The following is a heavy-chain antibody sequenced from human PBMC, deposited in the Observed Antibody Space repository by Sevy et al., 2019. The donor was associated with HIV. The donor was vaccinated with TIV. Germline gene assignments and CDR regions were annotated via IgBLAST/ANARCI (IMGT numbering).Heavy chain of an antibody. V-gene: IGHV1-46*01. J-gene: IGHJ4*02. CDR1: GYTFTSYY. CDR3: ARDFMVRGVISHVLDY. D-gene: IGHD3-10*01. Sequence: ASVKVSCKASGYTFTSYYMHWVRQAPGQWLEWMGIINPSGGSTSYAQKFQGRVTMTRDTSTSTDYMELSSLRSEDTAVYYCARDFMVRGVISHVLDYWGQGTLVTVSS. CDR2: INPSGGST.